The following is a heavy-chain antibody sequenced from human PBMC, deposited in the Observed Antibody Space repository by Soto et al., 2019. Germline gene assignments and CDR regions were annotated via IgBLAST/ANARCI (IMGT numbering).Heavy chain of an antibody. CDR2: ISHDRSNT. CDR3: ANVTYYDSRTGYIDFNS. D-gene: IGHD3-16*01. Sequence: PGGSLGLSCAASGFTFSAYGIHWVRQAPGKGLEWVAVISHDRSNTNYADSVKGRFTFSRDNSKDTVYLQMNSLRAEDTAVYYCANVTYYDSRTGYIDFNSWGEGPLVT. V-gene: IGHV3-30*18. CDR1: GFTFSAYG. J-gene: IGHJ4*02.